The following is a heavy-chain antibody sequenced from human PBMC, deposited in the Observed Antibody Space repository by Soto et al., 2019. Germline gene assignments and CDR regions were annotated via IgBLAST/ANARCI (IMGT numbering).Heavy chain of an antibody. Sequence: PSETLSLTCTVSGGSISSSSYYWGWIRQPPGKGLEWIGSIYYSGSTYYNPSLKSRVTISVDTSKNQFSLKLSSVTAADTAVYYCARQVDYSGYPVSNWLDPWGQGTLVTVSS. J-gene: IGHJ5*02. CDR2: IYYSGST. V-gene: IGHV4-39*01. CDR3: ARQVDYSGYPVSNWLDP. CDR1: GGSISSSSYY. D-gene: IGHD5-12*01.